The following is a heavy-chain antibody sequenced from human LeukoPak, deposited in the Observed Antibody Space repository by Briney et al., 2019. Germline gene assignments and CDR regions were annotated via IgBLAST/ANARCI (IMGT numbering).Heavy chain of an antibody. V-gene: IGHV3-23*01. CDR1: GYIFSSYP. CDR3: AQALWGSYSYGYGAFDI. J-gene: IGHJ3*02. Sequence: GRSLRLSCAASGYIFSSYPMHWVRQAPGKGLEWVSAISGSGGSTYYADSVKGRFTISRDNSKNTLYLQMNSLRAEDTAVYYCAQALWGSYSYGYGAFDIWGQGTMVTVSS. CDR2: ISGSGGST. D-gene: IGHD5-18*01.